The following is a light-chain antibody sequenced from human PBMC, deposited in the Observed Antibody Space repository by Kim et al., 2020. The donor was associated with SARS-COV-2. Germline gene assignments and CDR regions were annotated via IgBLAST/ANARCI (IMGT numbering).Light chain of an antibody. CDR1: QSIGGW. CDR3: QHHSTYPIT. J-gene: IGKJ5*01. CDR2: DAS. V-gene: IGKV1-5*01. Sequence: ESVGDRVTITGRASQSIGGWLAWYQQKPGKAPKLLIYDASSVESGVPSRFSGSGSGTEFTLTISSLQPDDSATYYCQHHSTYPITFGQGTRLEIK.